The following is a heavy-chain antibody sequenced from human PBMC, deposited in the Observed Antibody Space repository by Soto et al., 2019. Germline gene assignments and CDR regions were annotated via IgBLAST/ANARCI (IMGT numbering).Heavy chain of an antibody. D-gene: IGHD6-6*01. CDR3: ARHPLARENWFDP. V-gene: IGHV4-39*01. Sequence: QLQLQESGPGLVKPSETLSLTCTVSGGSISSSSYYWGWIRQPPGKGLEWIGSIYYSGSTYYNPSLKSRVTISVDTSKNQFSLKLSSVTAADTAVYYCARHPLARENWFDPWGQGTLVTVSS. CDR1: GGSISSSSYY. J-gene: IGHJ5*02. CDR2: IYYSGST.